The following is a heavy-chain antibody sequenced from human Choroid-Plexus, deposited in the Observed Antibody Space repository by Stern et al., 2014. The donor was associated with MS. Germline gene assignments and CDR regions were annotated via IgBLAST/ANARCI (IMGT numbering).Heavy chain of an antibody. CDR3: AKDRQYWTFFFDF. V-gene: IGHV3-30*18. CDR1: GFSFSSFG. D-gene: IGHD2-8*02. Sequence: VQLVESGGGVVQPGRPLRLSCAASGFSFSSFGMHWVRQAPGKGLEWVALISYDGSKDYADSVKGRFAISRDNSKNTLYLQMNSLRAEDTAVYYCAKDRQYWTFFFDFWGQGSRVTVS. CDR2: ISYDGSK. J-gene: IGHJ4*02.